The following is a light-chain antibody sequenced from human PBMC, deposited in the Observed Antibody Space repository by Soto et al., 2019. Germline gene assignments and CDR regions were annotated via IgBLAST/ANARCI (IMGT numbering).Light chain of an antibody. J-gene: IGKJ1*01. CDR1: QSVSSW. V-gene: IGKV1-5*01. CDR2: DAS. Sequence: DIQMTQSPSTLSASVGDRVTITCRASQSVSSWLAWYQQKPGKAPKLLIYDASSLESGVPSRFSGSGSGTQFTFTISSLQPDDVATYYCQQYDNYSWTFGQGTKGDI. CDR3: QQYDNYSWT.